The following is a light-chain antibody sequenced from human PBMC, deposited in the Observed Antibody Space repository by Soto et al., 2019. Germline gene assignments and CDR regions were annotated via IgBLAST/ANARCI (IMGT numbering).Light chain of an antibody. CDR3: QQYGRSPRT. CDR2: GAS. V-gene: IGKV3-20*01. J-gene: IGKJ1*01. CDR1: QSVSSY. Sequence: EIVLTQSPGTLSLSPGERATLSCRASQSVSSYLAWYQQKPGQAPRLLIYGASSRATGIPDRFSGSGSGTDFTLIISRLEPEDFAVYYCQQYGRSPRTFGQGTKVEIK.